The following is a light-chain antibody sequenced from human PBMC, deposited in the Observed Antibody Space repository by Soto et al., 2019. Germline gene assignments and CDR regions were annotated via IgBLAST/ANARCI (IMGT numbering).Light chain of an antibody. Sequence: IVLTQSPVTLSLSPRERATLSCRASQSVRTYLAWYQVKPGQAPRLLIYDASSRASGVPARFSGSGSGTDFTLTISSLEPEDFALYYCQQRNSWPPITFGQGTRLEIK. CDR2: DAS. V-gene: IGKV3-11*01. CDR3: QQRNSWPPIT. J-gene: IGKJ5*01. CDR1: QSVRTY.